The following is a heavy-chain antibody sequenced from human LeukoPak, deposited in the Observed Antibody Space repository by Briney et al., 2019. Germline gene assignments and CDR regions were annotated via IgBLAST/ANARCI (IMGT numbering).Heavy chain of an antibody. J-gene: IGHJ4*02. CDR2: ITTNSAK. D-gene: IGHD2/OR15-2a*01. CDR1: GFSLSDYG. CDR3: TRGRYQFLGPNDS. Sequence: GGSLRLSCAASGFSLSDYGISWARQAPGKGLEWISYITTNSAKFYADSVRGRIAISRDNDKNSVYLQMNSLRDEGTAVYYCTRGRYQFLGPNDSWGQGSLVTVSS. V-gene: IGHV3-48*02.